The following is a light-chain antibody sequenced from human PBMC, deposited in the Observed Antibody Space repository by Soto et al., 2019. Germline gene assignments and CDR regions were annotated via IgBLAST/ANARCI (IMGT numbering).Light chain of an antibody. CDR2: WAS. CDR3: QQHLGFVVT. V-gene: IGKV4-1*01. CDR1: QSLLSSANDMHT. Sequence: DIALTQSPEFLAVSLGERATIKCRSSQSLLSSANDMHTLSWLQKKPGQPPKLLIYWASTRHPGVSDRFSGSASGTDFALGISCLQPEDVPVYYCQQHLGFVVTLGGGTKVDTK. J-gene: IGKJ4*01.